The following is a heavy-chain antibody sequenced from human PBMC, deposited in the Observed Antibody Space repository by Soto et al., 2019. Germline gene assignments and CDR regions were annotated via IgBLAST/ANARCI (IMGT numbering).Heavy chain of an antibody. CDR3: ARDSVGYCTNGVCFGIDY. J-gene: IGHJ4*02. Sequence: TLSLTCTVSGGSVSSGGYYWSWIRQHPGKGLEWIGYIYYSGSTYYNPSLKSRVTISVDTSKNQFSLKLSSVTAAGTAVYYCARDSVGYCTNGVCFGIDYWGQGTLVTVSS. CDR2: IYYSGST. V-gene: IGHV4-31*03. CDR1: GGSVSSGGYY. D-gene: IGHD2-8*01.